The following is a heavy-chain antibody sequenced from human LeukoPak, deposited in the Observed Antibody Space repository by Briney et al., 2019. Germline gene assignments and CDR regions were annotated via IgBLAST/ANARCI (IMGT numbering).Heavy chain of an antibody. CDR3: ARDLNGVRVVPAAIGY. CDR1: GFTFSSYG. J-gene: IGHJ4*02. CDR2: IWYDGSNK. Sequence: PGRSLRLSCAASGFTFSSYGMHWVRQAPGKGLEWVAVIWYDGSNKYYADSVKGRFTISRDNSKNTLYLQMNSLRAEDTAVYYCARDLNGVRVVPAAIGYWGQGTLVTVPS. D-gene: IGHD2-2*01. V-gene: IGHV3-33*01.